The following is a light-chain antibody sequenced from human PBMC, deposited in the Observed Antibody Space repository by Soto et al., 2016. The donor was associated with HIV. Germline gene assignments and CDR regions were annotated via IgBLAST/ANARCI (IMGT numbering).Light chain of an antibody. J-gene: IGLJ1*01. CDR2: QDT. V-gene: IGLV3-1*01. CDR3: QAWDSSSYV. CDR1: KLGNKY. Sequence: SYVLTQPPSVSVSPGQTASITCSGDKLGNKYASWYQQKPGQSPVLVIYQDTKRPSGIPERFSGSNSGNTATLTVSGTQAMDEADYYCQAWDSSSYVFGTGTNVTVL.